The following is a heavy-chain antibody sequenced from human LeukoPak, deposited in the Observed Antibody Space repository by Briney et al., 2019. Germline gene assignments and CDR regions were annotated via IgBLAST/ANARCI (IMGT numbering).Heavy chain of an antibody. Sequence: PSETLSLTCTVSGGSISSYYXSWIXQPAGXGLEWIGRIYTSGSTNYNPSLKSRVTMSVDTSKNQFSLKLSSVTAADTAVYYCARVMYYYDSSGYYVYYFDYWGQGTLVTVSS. D-gene: IGHD3-22*01. CDR2: IYTSGST. CDR1: GGSISSYY. V-gene: IGHV4-4*07. J-gene: IGHJ4*02. CDR3: ARVMYYYDSSGYYVYYFDY.